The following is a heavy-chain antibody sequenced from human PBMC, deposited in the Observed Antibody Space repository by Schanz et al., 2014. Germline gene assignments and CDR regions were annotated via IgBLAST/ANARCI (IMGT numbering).Heavy chain of an antibody. J-gene: IGHJ4*02. CDR3: ARGTPFLCDY. V-gene: IGHV3-33*01. CDR1: GFTFSSYG. CDR2: IWFDGNNK. Sequence: QVQLVESGGGVVQPGRSLRLSCATSGFTFSSYGMHWVRQAPGKGLEWVAVIWFDGNNKYYADSVKGRFTISRDNSKNTLYLQMNSLRAEDTAVYYCARGTPFLCDYWGQGTLVTVSS. D-gene: IGHD3-16*01.